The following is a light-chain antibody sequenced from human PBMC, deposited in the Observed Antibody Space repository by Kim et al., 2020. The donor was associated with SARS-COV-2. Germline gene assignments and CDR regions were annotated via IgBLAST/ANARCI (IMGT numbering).Light chain of an antibody. CDR3: CSYAGSYTWV. CDR2: DVS. Sequence: GQSVTISCTGTSSDVGGYNYVSWYQQHPGKAPKLMIYDVSKRPSGVPDRFSGSKSGNTASLTISGLQAEDEAEYYCCSYAGSYTWVFGGGTQLTVL. CDR1: SSDVGGYNY. V-gene: IGLV2-11*01. J-gene: IGLJ3*02.